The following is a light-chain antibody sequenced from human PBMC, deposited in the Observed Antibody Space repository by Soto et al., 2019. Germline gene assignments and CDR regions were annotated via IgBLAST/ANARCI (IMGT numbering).Light chain of an antibody. CDR3: QKYNSAPLT. CDR1: QDIGVY. CDR2: AAS. Sequence: DIQMTQSPSSLSASLGDRVTITCRASQDIGVYLAWFQQKPGKVPKLLIYAASTLQSGVPSRFSGSGSGTDFTLTISSLQPKDFASYYCQKYNSAPLTFGGGTKVEIK. V-gene: IGKV1-27*01. J-gene: IGKJ4*01.